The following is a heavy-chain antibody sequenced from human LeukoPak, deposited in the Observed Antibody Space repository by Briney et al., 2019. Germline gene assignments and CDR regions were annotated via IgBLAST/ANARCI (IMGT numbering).Heavy chain of an antibody. D-gene: IGHD3/OR15-3a*01. CDR2: IYHSGTA. CDR3: AKEVARRTGGFDP. CDR1: AYSISNDNY. J-gene: IGHJ5*02. Sequence: SETLSLTCTVSAYSISNDNYWVWIRQSPGKGLEWIGSIYHSGTAYYNPSLKSRVTISVDTSKNQFSLKLSSVTATDTAVYYCAKEVARRTGGFDPWGQGTLVTVSS. V-gene: IGHV4-38-2*02.